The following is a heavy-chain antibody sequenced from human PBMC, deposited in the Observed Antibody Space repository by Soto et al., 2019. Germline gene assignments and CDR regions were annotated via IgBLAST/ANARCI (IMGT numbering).Heavy chain of an antibody. J-gene: IGHJ4*02. CDR1: GGSISSSSYY. D-gene: IGHD6-13*01. V-gene: IGHV4-39*01. Sequence: SETLSLTCTVSGGSISSSSYYWGWIRQPPGKGLEWIGSIYYSGSTYYNPSLKSRVTISVDTSKNQFSLKLSSVTAADTAVYYCARRLIAAAGLFDYWGQGTLVTVSS. CDR3: ARRLIAAAGLFDY. CDR2: IYYSGST.